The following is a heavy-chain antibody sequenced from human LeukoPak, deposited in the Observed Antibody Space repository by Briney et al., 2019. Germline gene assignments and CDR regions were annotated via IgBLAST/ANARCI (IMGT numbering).Heavy chain of an antibody. J-gene: IGHJ4*02. D-gene: IGHD3-10*01. V-gene: IGHV3-30-3*01. CDR1: GFTFSSYA. CDR3: ARAFLSPGDYNHLDY. Sequence: GGSLRLSCAASGFTFSSYAMHWVRQAPGKGLEWVAVISYDGSNKYYADSVRGRFTISRDNSKNTLYLQMNSLRAEDTAVYYCARAFLSPGDYNHLDYWGQGTLVTVSS. CDR2: ISYDGSNK.